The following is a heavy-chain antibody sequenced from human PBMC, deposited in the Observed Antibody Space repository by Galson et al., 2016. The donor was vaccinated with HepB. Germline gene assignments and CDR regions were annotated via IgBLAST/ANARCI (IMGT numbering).Heavy chain of an antibody. CDR2: IFYNGAA. D-gene: IGHD3-22*01. Sequence: SETLSLTCTVSGGSISSSGYYWAWIRQSPEKGLDWIGSIFYNGAAYNSPSFHSRLTMSLDTSKNVFSLTLTSVTAADKAVYYCAGQLREGSAYANAFDIWGQGTVVTVSS. J-gene: IGHJ3*02. V-gene: IGHV4-39*01. CDR1: GGSISSSGYY. CDR3: AGQLREGSAYANAFDI.